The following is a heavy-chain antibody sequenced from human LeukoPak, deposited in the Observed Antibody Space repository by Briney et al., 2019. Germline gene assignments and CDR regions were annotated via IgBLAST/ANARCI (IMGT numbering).Heavy chain of an antibody. CDR3: ARGGGRYGSGSYYWY. CDR1: GGTFSSYA. Sequence: GASVKVSCKASGGTFSSYAISWVRQAPGQGLEWMGRIIPILGIANYAQKFQGRVTITADKSTSTAYMELSSLRSEDTAVYYCARGGGRYGSGSYYWYWGQGTLVTVSS. D-gene: IGHD3-10*01. CDR2: IIPILGIA. J-gene: IGHJ4*02. V-gene: IGHV1-69*04.